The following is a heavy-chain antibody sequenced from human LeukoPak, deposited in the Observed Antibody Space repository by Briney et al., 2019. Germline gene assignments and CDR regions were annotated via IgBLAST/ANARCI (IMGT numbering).Heavy chain of an antibody. J-gene: IGHJ5*02. CDR1: GGSISSYY. CDR2: VSHTGST. Sequence: PSETLSLTCTVSGGSISSYYWSWIRQPPGKGLEWIGRVSHTGSTDYNPSLRSRVIVSVDTSKDQFSLKLSSVTAADTAVYYCARVDGWAYSGYDAFAFLRAPWGQGTLVTVSS. D-gene: IGHD5-12*01. V-gene: IGHV4-34*01. CDR3: ARVDGWAYSGYDAFAFLRAP.